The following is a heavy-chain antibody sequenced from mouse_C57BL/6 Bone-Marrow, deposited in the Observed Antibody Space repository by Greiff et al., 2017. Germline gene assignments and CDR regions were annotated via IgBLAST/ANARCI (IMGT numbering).Heavy chain of an antibody. CDR2: IYPGDGDT. J-gene: IGHJ4*01. D-gene: IGHD1-1*01. Sequence: LVKPGASVKISCKASGYAFSSSWMNWVKQRPGKGLEWIGRIYPGDGDTNYNGKFKGKATLTADKSSSTAYMQLSSLTSEDSAVYFCARRAYGYYAMDYWGQGTSVTVSS. CDR3: ARRAYGYYAMDY. V-gene: IGHV1-82*01. CDR1: GYAFSSSW.